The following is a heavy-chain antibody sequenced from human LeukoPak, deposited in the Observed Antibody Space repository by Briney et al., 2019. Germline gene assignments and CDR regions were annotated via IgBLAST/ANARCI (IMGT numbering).Heavy chain of an antibody. CDR1: GFTFSSYA. Sequence: PGGSLRLPCAASGFTFSSYAMSWVRQAPGKGLEWVSAISGSGGSTYYADSVKGRFTISRDNSKNTLYLQMNSLRAEDTAVYYCAKGGYCSGGSCYHHYFDYWGQGTLVTVSS. D-gene: IGHD2-15*01. CDR3: AKGGYCSGGSCYHHYFDY. CDR2: ISGSGGST. V-gene: IGHV3-23*01. J-gene: IGHJ4*02.